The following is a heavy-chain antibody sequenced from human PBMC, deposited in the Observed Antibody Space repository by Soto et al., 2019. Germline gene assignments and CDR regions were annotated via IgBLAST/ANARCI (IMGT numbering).Heavy chain of an antibody. D-gene: IGHD2-15*01. CDR2: IYYSGST. CDR1: GGSISSYY. J-gene: IGHJ4*02. Sequence: TSETLSLTCTVSGGSISSYYWSWIRQPPGKGLEWIGYIYYSGSTNYNPSLKSRVTISVDTSKNQFSLKLSSVTAADTAVYYCARHVFNWGTRSLYCSGGSCYFDYWGQGTLVTGSS. V-gene: IGHV4-59*08. CDR3: ARHVFNWGTRSLYCSGGSCYFDY.